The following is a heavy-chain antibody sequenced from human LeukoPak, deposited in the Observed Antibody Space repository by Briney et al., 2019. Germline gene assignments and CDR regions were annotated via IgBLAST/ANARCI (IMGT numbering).Heavy chain of an antibody. D-gene: IGHD6-6*01. CDR3: ARGPAVAARRNYYYYMDV. Sequence: ASVKVSCKASGYTFTSYDINWVRQATGQGIEWMGWMNPNSGNTGYAQKFQGRVTMTRNTPISTAYMELSSLRSEDTAVYYCARGPAVAARRNYYYYMDVWGKGTTVTVSS. CDR1: GYTFTSYD. V-gene: IGHV1-8*01. J-gene: IGHJ6*03. CDR2: MNPNSGNT.